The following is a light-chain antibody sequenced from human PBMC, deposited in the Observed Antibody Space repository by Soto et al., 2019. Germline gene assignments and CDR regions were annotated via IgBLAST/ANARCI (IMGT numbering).Light chain of an antibody. CDR3: QQYGSSRGT. V-gene: IGKV3-20*01. CDR1: QSVSSNY. Sequence: ETVLTQSPGTLSLSPGERATLSCRASQSVSSNYLAWYQQKPGQAPRLLIYGASSRATGIPDRFSGSGSGTDCTLTISRLEPEDFAVYYCQQYGSSRGTFGQGTKVEIK. CDR2: GAS. J-gene: IGKJ1*01.